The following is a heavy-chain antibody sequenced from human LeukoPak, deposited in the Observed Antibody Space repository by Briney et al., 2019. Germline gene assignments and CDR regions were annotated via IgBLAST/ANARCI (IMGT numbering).Heavy chain of an antibody. Sequence: GGSLRLSCAASGFTLSSYGMHWVRQAPGKGLEWVAFIRYDGSNKYYADSVKGRFTISRDNAKNSLYLQMNSLRAEDTAVYYCAKSFWWFGEFSPFDYWGQGTLVTVSS. CDR3: AKSFWWFGEFSPFDY. V-gene: IGHV3-30*02. J-gene: IGHJ4*02. CDR1: GFTLSSYG. CDR2: IRYDGSNK. D-gene: IGHD3-10*01.